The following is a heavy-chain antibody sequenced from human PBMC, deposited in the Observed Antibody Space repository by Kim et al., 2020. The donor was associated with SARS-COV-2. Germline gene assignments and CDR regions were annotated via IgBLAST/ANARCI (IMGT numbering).Heavy chain of an antibody. CDR3: AKLVLSGWYGNWFDP. Sequence: DSVKGRFTISRDSSKNTLYLQMNSLRAEDTAVYYCAKLVLSGWYGNWFDPWGQGTLVTVSS. D-gene: IGHD6-19*01. V-gene: IGHV3-23*01. J-gene: IGHJ5*02.